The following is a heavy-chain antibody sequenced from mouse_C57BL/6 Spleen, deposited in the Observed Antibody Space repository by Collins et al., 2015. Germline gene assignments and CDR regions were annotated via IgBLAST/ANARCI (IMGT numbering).Heavy chain of an antibody. CDR1: GNTFTSYW. Sequence: QVQLQQPGAELVKPGASVKMSCKASGNTFTSYWITWVKQRPGQGLEWIGDFHPGSGYTNYNERFKIKATLTEDTSSSTAYMQLFSLTSGDSAVYYCARKRLTGTNYFDYWGQGTTLTVSS. V-gene: IGHV1-55*01. D-gene: IGHD4-1*01. CDR2: FHPGSGYT. J-gene: IGHJ2*01. CDR3: ARKRLTGTNYFDY.